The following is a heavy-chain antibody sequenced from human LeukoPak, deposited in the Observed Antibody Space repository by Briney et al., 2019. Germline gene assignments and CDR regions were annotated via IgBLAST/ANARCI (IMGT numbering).Heavy chain of an antibody. Sequence: PSETLSLTCTVSGGSISSSSYYWGWIRQPPGKGLEWIGSIYYSGSTYYNPSLKSRVTISVDTSKNQFSLKLSSVTAADTAVYYCARGSSRGTAMVPYYYYMDVWGKGTTVTISS. D-gene: IGHD5-18*01. V-gene: IGHV4-39*07. CDR2: IYYSGST. CDR3: ARGSSRGTAMVPYYYYMDV. CDR1: GGSISSSSYY. J-gene: IGHJ6*03.